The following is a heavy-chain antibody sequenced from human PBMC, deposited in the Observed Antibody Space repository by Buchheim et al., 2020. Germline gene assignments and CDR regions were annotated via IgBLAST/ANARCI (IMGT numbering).Heavy chain of an antibody. CDR2: ISSSSSYI. J-gene: IGHJ6*02. V-gene: IGHV3-21*01. D-gene: IGHD6-13*01. CDR3: ARDLRKGSSWSEHTTYYYYGMDV. Sequence: EVQLVESGGGLVKPGGSLRLSCAASGFTFSSYSMNWVRQAPGKGLEWVSSISSSSSYIYYADSVKGRFTISRDNAKNSLYLQMNSLRAEDTAVYYCARDLRKGSSWSEHTTYYYYGMDVWGQGTT. CDR1: GFTFSSYS.